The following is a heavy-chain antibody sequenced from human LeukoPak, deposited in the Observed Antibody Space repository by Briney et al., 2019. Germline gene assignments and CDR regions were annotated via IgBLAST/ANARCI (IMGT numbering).Heavy chain of an antibody. Sequence: PGGSLRLSCAASGFTFSSYEMNWVRQAPGKGLEWVSYISSSGSTIYYADSVKGRFTISRDNAKNSLYLQMNSLRAEDTAVYYCARDALYYGSGSYYRLQFAYWGQGTLVTVSS. CDR1: GFTFSSYE. CDR3: ARDALYYGSGSYYRLQFAY. V-gene: IGHV3-48*03. D-gene: IGHD3-10*01. J-gene: IGHJ4*02. CDR2: ISSSGSTI.